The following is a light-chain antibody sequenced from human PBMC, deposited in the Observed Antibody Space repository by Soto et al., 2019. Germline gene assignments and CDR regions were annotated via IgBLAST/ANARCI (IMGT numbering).Light chain of an antibody. CDR1: SSNIGTNA. J-gene: IGLJ1*01. CDR2: NNN. CDR3: AAWDDSLNGYV. V-gene: IGLV1-44*01. Sequence: QSVLTQPPSASGTPAQRVTITSSGGSSNIGTNAVNWYQQLPGTAPKLLIYNNNQRPSGVPDRFSGSKSGTSASLAISGLQSEDEADYYCAAWDDSLNGYVFGTGTKVTVL.